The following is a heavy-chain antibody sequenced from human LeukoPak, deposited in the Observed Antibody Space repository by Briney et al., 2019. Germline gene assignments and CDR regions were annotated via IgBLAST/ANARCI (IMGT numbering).Heavy chain of an antibody. D-gene: IGHD2/OR15-2a*01. CDR3: ARLSDSSTYGAFDL. J-gene: IGHJ3*01. Sequence: PGGSLRLSCAASGFTVSKNYMGWVRQAPGKGLEWVSILYSGGSAYFPDSVKGRFTISRDNSRNSLFLQMDSLSPEDTAVYYCARLSDSSTYGAFDLWGHGTMVTVSS. V-gene: IGHV3-66*02. CDR2: LYSGGSA. CDR1: GFTVSKNY.